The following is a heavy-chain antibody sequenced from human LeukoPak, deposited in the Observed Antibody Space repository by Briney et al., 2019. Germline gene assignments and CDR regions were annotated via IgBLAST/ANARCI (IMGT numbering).Heavy chain of an antibody. CDR3: ARGRVKAARPNWFDP. J-gene: IGHJ5*02. V-gene: IGHV4-39*07. Sequence: SETLSLTCTVSGGSISSSSYYWGWIRQPPGKGLEWIGSIYYSGSTYYNPSLKSRVTISVDTSKNQFSLKLSSVTAADTAVYYCARGRVKAARPNWFDPWGQGTLVTVSS. D-gene: IGHD6-6*01. CDR1: GGSISSSSYY. CDR2: IYYSGST.